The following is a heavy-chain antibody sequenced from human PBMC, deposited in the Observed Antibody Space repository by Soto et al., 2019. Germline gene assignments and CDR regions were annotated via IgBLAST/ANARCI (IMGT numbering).Heavy chain of an antibody. D-gene: IGHD6-13*01. V-gene: IGHV3-33*01. CDR2: IWYDGSIK. Sequence: GGSLRLSCAASGFSFSNYGMHWVRQAPGKGLEWVAVIWYDGSIKYYGESVKGRFTISRDNSKNTLYLQMNSLRSEDTAVYYCARDKAEAGPPRNYYGMDVWGQGTTVTVSS. J-gene: IGHJ6*02. CDR1: GFSFSNYG. CDR3: ARDKAEAGPPRNYYGMDV.